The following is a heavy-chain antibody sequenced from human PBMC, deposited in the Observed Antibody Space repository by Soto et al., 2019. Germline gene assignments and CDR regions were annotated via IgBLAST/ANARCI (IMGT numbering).Heavy chain of an antibody. CDR2: SHNSGNT. CDR3: ARLQYTVFTPIDM. D-gene: IGHD4-17*01. CDR1: GGSISNYY. V-gene: IGHV4-59*01. J-gene: IGHJ3*02. Sequence: QVQLQESGPGLVKPSETLSLTCTVPGGSISNYYWTWIRQFPGKGLEWIAHSHNSGNTDSKPSLKSRVTISMDTSKNQISLRLTSVAAADTAMYYCARLQYTVFTPIDMWGQGTMVTVSS.